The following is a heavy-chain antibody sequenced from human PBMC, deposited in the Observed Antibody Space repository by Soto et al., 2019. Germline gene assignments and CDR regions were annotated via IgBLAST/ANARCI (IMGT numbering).Heavy chain of an antibody. Sequence: SETLSLTCTVSGDSVSSDNYYWTWIRQPPGKGLEWIGYIYSSGSTNYNPSLKSRVTISLDTSSNQFSLNLDSVTAADTAVYFCARDFAYFDSWGQGTLVTVSS. D-gene: IGHD3-3*01. CDR1: GDSVSSDNYY. V-gene: IGHV4-61*01. J-gene: IGHJ4*02. CDR2: IYSSGST. CDR3: ARDFAYFDS.